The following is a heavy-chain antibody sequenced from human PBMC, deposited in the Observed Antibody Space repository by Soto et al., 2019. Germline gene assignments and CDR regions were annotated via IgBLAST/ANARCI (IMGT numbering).Heavy chain of an antibody. Sequence: QVQLQESGPGLVKPSETLSLICTVSGGSITNYYWSWIRQPPGKGLEWIGNIYYSGGTNYNPSLKVRVVISVDTPTDQFSLNLISVTAADVAVYYCARHVGKWAFDDWGPGTLVSVSS. D-gene: IGHD1-26*01. CDR1: GGSITNYY. CDR3: ARHVGKWAFDD. CDR2: IYYSGGT. V-gene: IGHV4-59*08. J-gene: IGHJ4*02.